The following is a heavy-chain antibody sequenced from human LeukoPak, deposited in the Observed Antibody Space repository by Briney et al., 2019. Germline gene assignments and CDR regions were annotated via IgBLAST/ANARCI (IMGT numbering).Heavy chain of an antibody. Sequence: GGSLRLSCAASGLTSSSYGMHWVRQAPGRGLEWVAVISYDGSNKYYADSVKGRFTISRDNSKNTLYLQMNSLRAEDTAVYYCAKDRRDGGYPYYFDYWGQGTLVTVSS. D-gene: IGHD5-12*01. J-gene: IGHJ4*02. CDR2: ISYDGSNK. CDR1: GLTSSSYG. V-gene: IGHV3-30*18. CDR3: AKDRRDGGYPYYFDY.